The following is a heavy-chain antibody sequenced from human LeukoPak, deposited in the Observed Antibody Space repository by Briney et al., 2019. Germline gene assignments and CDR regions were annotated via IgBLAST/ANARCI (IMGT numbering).Heavy chain of an antibody. CDR3: ARGGYGDGFDP. V-gene: IGHV3-13*01. CDR1: GFTFSSYD. Sequence: PGGSLRLSCAASGFTFSSYDMHWVRQATGKGLEWVSAIGTAGDTYYPGSVKGRFTISRENAKNSLYLQMNSLRAGDTAVYYCARGGYGDGFDPWGQGTLVTVPS. J-gene: IGHJ5*02. CDR2: IGTAGDT. D-gene: IGHD4-17*01.